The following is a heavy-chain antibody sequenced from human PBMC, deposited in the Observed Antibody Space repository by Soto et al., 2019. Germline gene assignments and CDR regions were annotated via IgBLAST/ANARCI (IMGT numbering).Heavy chain of an antibody. CDR2: ITGSGGST. J-gene: IGHJ4*02. D-gene: IGHD5-18*01. CDR1: GFTFSSYS. CDR3: AKEGDLIGYNYGSCFDY. Sequence: GGSLRLSCAASGFTFSSYSMSWVRQAPGEGLEWVSAITGSGGSTYYADSVKGRFTISRDNSKNTLYLQMNSLRAEDTAVYYCAKEGDLIGYNYGSCFDYWGQGTQVTVSS. V-gene: IGHV3-23*01.